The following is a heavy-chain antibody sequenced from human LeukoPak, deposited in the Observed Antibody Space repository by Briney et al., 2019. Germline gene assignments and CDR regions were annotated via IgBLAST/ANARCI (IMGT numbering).Heavy chain of an antibody. D-gene: IGHD3-22*01. CDR2: ISGSGGST. J-gene: IGHJ3*02. CDR1: GFTFSSYA. V-gene: IGHV3-23*01. CDR3: AKDLVVVNDAFDI. Sequence: PGGSLRLSCAASGFTFSSYAMSWVRQAPGRGLEWVSAISGSGGSTYYADSVKGRFTISRDNSKNTLYLQMNSLRAEDTAVYYCAKDLVVVNDAFDIWGQGTMVTVSS.